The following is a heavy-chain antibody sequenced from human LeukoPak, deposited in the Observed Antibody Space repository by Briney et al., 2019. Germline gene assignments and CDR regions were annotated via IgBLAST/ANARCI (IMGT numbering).Heavy chain of an antibody. CDR3: ARGNSYGYRRFDY. J-gene: IGHJ4*02. D-gene: IGHD5-18*01. Sequence: GESLKISCKGSGYSFTSYWIGWVRQMPGKGLEWMGIIYPADSDIRYSPSFEGQVTISADKSITTAYLQWSGLTASDTAVYYCARGNSYGYRRFDYWGQGTLVTVSS. V-gene: IGHV5-51*01. CDR2: IYPADSDI. CDR1: GYSFTSYW.